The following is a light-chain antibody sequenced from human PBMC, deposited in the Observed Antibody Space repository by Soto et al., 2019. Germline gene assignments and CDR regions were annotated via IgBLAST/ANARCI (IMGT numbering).Light chain of an antibody. CDR3: QQSYTTSIT. V-gene: IGKV3-20*01. CDR2: GAS. J-gene: IGKJ5*01. CDR1: QSVSSSY. Sequence: EIVVKQSPGTLSLSPGEIATLSCRASQSVSSSYLAWYQQKPGQAPRLLIYGASSRATGIPDRFSGSGSGTDFTLTISRLEPEDFATYYCQQSYTTSITFGQGTRLEIK.